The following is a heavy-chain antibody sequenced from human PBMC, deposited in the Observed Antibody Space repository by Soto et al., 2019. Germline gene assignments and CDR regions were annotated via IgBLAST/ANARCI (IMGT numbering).Heavy chain of an antibody. CDR2: INHSGST. V-gene: IGHV4-34*01. CDR3: ARRGLGIFGVVSMHAGNYNWFDP. J-gene: IGHJ5*02. D-gene: IGHD3-3*01. Sequence: SETLSLTCAVYGGSFSGYYWSWIRQPPGKGLEWIGEINHSGSTNYNPSLKSRVTISVDTSKNQFSLKLSSVTAADTAVYYCARRGLGIFGVVSMHAGNYNWFDPWGQGTLVTVSS. CDR1: GGSFSGYY.